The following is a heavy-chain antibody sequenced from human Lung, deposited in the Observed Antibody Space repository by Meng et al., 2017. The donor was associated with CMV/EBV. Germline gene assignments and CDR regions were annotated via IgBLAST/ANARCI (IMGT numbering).Heavy chain of an antibody. CDR2: IDDSGST. V-gene: IGHV4-4*02. CDR1: GVSISSNIR. D-gene: IGHD1-26*01. Sequence: QESGPGLVKPSGTLSLPCGVSGVSISSNIRWTWVRQPPGKGLEWIGDIDDSGSTNYNPSLNSRISISLDKSKNHFSLKVNSVTAADTAVYYCARGKQDAWELLAYWGQGALVTVSS. CDR3: ARGKQDAWELLAY. J-gene: IGHJ4*02.